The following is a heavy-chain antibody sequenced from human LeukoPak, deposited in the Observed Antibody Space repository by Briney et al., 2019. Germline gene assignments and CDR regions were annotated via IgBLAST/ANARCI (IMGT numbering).Heavy chain of an antibody. CDR3: ATYSSTLVVGATKGFYYYYMDV. V-gene: IGHV4-59*01. J-gene: IGHJ6*03. CDR1: GGSISSYY. D-gene: IGHD1-26*01. CDR2: IYYSGST. Sequence: SETLSLTCTVSGGSISSYYWSWIRQPPGKGLEWIGYIYYSGSTNYNPSLKSRVTISVDTSKNQFSLKLSSVTAADTAVFYCATYSSTLVVGATKGFYYYYMDVWGKGTTVTVSS.